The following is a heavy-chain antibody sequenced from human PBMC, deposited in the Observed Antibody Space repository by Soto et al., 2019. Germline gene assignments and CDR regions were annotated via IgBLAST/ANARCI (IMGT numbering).Heavy chain of an antibody. CDR2: INTGNGNT. CDR3: ARGLYGDPLDS. J-gene: IGHJ4*02. Sequence: QVQLVQSGADVKKPGASVKVSCNASGYTFTTYLIHWVRQAPGERLEWMGWINTGNGNTKYSHELQGRVTITRDTSANTAYMELNSLTSEDTAVYYCARGLYGDPLDSWGQGTLVTVSS. CDR1: GYTFTTYL. D-gene: IGHD4-17*01. V-gene: IGHV1-3*04.